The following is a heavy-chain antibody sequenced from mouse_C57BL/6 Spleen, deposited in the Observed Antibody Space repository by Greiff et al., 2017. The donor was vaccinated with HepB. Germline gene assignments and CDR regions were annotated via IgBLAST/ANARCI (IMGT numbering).Heavy chain of an antibody. Sequence: EVQLVESGGGLVQPGGSLKLSCAASGFTFSDYYMYWVRQTPEKRLEWVAYISNGGGSTYYPDTVKGRFTISRDNDKNTLYLQMSRLKSEDTAMYYCARHAPTNYYGSSYYFDYWGQGTTLTVSS. J-gene: IGHJ2*01. CDR1: GFTFSDYY. D-gene: IGHD1-1*01. V-gene: IGHV5-12*01. CDR2: ISNGGGST. CDR3: ARHAPTNYYGSSYYFDY.